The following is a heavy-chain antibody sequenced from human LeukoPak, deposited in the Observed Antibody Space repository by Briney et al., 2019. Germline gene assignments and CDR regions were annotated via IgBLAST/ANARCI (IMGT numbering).Heavy chain of an antibody. J-gene: IGHJ4*02. V-gene: IGHV3-33*01. CDR1: GFTFSSYG. Sequence: GGSLRLSCAASGFTFSSYGMHWVRQAPGKGLEWVAVIWYDGSNKYYADSVKGRFTISRDNSKNTLYLQMNSLRAEDTAVYYCARDPFTYYYGSGSSADYWGQGTLVTVS. CDR3: ARDPFTYYYGSGSSADY. CDR2: IWYDGSNK. D-gene: IGHD3-10*01.